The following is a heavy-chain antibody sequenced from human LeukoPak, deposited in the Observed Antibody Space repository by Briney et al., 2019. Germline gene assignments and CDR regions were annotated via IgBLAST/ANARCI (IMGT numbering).Heavy chain of an antibody. V-gene: IGHV4-39*01. Sequence: PSGTLSLTCTVSGGSISSSSYYWGWIRQPPGKGLEWIGSIYYSGSTYYNPSLKSRVTISVDTSKNQFSLKLSSVTAADTAVYYCARLLVATISFIDYWGQGTLVTVSS. D-gene: IGHD5-12*01. CDR2: IYYSGST. J-gene: IGHJ4*02. CDR3: ARLLVATISFIDY. CDR1: GGSISSSSYY.